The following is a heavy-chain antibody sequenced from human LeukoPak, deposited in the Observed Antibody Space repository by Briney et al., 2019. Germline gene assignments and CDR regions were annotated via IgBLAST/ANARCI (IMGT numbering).Heavy chain of an antibody. V-gene: IGHV6-1*01. Sequence: SQTLSLTCAISGDSVSSNSAAWNWIRQSPSRGLEWLGRTYYRSKWYNDYAVSVKSRITINPDTAKNQFSLQLNSVTLEDTAVYYCARVRDPFSISSCFDYWGQGTLVTVSS. CDR3: ARVRDPFSISSCFDY. J-gene: IGHJ4*02. D-gene: IGHD6-6*01. CDR1: GDSVSSNSAA. CDR2: TYYRSKWYN.